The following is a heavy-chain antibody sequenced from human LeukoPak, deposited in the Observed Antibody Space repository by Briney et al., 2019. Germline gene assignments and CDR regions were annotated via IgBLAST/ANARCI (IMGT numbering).Heavy chain of an antibody. J-gene: IGHJ5*02. CDR2: ISSSSSYI. D-gene: IGHD6-13*01. V-gene: IGHV3-21*01. CDR3: ARGGIAAANDWFDP. Sequence: GGSLRLSCAAPGFTFSSYSMNWVRQAPGKGLEWVSSISSSSSYIYYADSVKGRFTISRDNAKNSLYLQMNSLRAEDTAVYYCARGGIAAANDWFDPWGQGTLVTVSS. CDR1: GFTFSSYS.